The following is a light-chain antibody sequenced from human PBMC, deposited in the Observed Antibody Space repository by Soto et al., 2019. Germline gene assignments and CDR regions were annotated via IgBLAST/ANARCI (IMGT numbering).Light chain of an antibody. CDR2: QAS. J-gene: IGKJ2*01. Sequence: DIKMTHSPSTLSASVGDRVTITCRASESIGRWLAWYQQKPGRAPKLLMYQASTLESGVPSRFSGSGSGTEFTLTISSLQPDDFATYYCQQYNSFPYTFGQGTKLDIK. CDR3: QQYNSFPYT. CDR1: ESIGRW. V-gene: IGKV1-5*03.